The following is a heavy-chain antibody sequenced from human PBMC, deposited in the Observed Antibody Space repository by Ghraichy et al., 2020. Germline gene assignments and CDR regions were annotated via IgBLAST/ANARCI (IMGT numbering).Heavy chain of an antibody. J-gene: IGHJ4*02. V-gene: IGHV4-59*01. Sequence: GSLRLSCTVSGGSISSYYWSWIRQPPGKGLEWIGYIYYSGSTNYNPSLKSRVTISVDTSKNQFSLKLSSVTAADTAVYYCARVPPPDYGDYVFDYWGQGTLVTVSS. CDR2: IYYSGST. CDR1: GGSISSYY. D-gene: IGHD4-17*01. CDR3: ARVPPPDYGDYVFDY.